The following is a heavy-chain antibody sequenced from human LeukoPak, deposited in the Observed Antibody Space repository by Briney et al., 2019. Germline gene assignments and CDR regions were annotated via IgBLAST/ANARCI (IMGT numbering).Heavy chain of an antibody. V-gene: IGHV3-23*01. Sequence: GGSLRLSCAASGFTFSSYGMSWVRQAPGKGLEWVSAVSRSGDSTYYTDFVQGRFTISRDNSKNTLYLQMHSLRAEDTAVYYCAKMLINTGWSTDYWGQGTLVTVSS. CDR1: GFTFSSYG. D-gene: IGHD6-19*01. J-gene: IGHJ4*02. CDR3: AKMLINTGWSTDY. CDR2: VSRSGDST.